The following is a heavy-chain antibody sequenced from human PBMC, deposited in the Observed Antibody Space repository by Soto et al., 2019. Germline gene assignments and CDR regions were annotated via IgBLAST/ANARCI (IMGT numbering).Heavy chain of an antibody. J-gene: IGHJ4*02. V-gene: IGHV4-59*08. CDR1: GASIGSYY. Sequence: PSETLSLTCTVSGASIGSYYWSWIRQPPGKGLEWIGYIDNSGSTNYNPSLESRVTISVDTSKNQVSLRLSSVNAADTAVYYCARHWGPVGSVSYSFDYWGQGTLVTVSS. CDR3: ARHWGPVGSVSYSFDY. CDR2: IDNSGST. D-gene: IGHD3-10*01.